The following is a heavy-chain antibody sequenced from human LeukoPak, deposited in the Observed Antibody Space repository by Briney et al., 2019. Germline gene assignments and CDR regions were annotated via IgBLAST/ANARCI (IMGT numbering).Heavy chain of an antibody. CDR3: ARDRDFWSGYYYYYYYMDV. CDR1: SGSISSGSYY. J-gene: IGHJ6*03. D-gene: IGHD3-3*01. Sequence: SQTLSLTCTVSSGSISSGSYYWSWIRQPAGKGLEWIGRIYTSGSTNYNPSLKSRVTISVDTSKNQFSLKLSSVTAADTAVYYCARDRDFWSGYYYYYYYMDVWGKGTTVTVSS. V-gene: IGHV4-61*02. CDR2: IYTSGST.